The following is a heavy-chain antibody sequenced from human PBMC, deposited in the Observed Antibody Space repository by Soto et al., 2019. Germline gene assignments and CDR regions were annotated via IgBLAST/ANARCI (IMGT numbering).Heavy chain of an antibody. CDR1: GGSISSGDYY. V-gene: IGHV4-30-4*01. D-gene: IGHD2-15*01. J-gene: IGHJ5*02. CDR3: ARGGGGRGWFDP. CDR2: IYYSGST. Sequence: QVQLQESGPGLVKPSQTLSLTCTVSGGSISSGDYYWSWIRQPPGKGPEWIGYIYYSGSTYYNPSLKSRVTLSVDKSKNQSSLELSPVTAADTAVYYWARGGGGRGWFDPWGQGTLVTVSS.